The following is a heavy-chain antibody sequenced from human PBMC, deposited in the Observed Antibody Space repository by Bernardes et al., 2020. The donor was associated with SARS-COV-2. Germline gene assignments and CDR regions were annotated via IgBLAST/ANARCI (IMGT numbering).Heavy chain of an antibody. D-gene: IGHD3-3*01. V-gene: IGHV4-34*12. CDR1: GGSFSASY. Sequence: SEPLSLTCTVYGGSFSASYWSWIRQPPGKGLEWIGAMIHSGSIKYNPSLKSRVTISVDTSKNQVSLKLSSVTAADTAVYYCKRDDFWSGHDYWGQGTLVTVSS. CDR2: MIHSGSI. CDR3: KRDDFWSGHDY. J-gene: IGHJ4*02.